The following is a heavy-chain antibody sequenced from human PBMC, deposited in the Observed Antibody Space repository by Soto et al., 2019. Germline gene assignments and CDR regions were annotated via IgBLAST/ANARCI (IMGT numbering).Heavy chain of an antibody. Sequence: EVPLVESGGGLVQPGGSLRLSCAASGFTFSSYWMHWVRQAPGKGLVWVSRINSDGSSPSYADSVKGRFTISRDNAKNTLYLHMNSLRAEDTAVYYCSRAAPTQYYDFWRATWADYYYYYGMDVWGKGTTVTVSS. D-gene: IGHD3-3*01. J-gene: IGHJ6*04. CDR2: INSDGSSP. V-gene: IGHV3-74*01. CDR1: GFTFSSYW. CDR3: SRAAPTQYYDFWRATWADYYYYYGMDV.